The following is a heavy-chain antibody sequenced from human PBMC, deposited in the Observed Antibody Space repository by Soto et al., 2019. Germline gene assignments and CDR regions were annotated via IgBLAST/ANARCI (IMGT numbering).Heavy chain of an antibody. CDR1: GGSISSYY. V-gene: IGHV4-59*01. CDR2: FYYSGST. J-gene: IGHJ4*02. CDR3: ARGTLTSYFDY. Sequence: QVQLQESGPGLVKPSETLSLTCTVSGGSISSYYWSWIRQPPGKGLEWIGYFYYSGSTNYNPSLKSRVTISVDTAKNQFSLKLSSGTAADPAVYYCARGTLTSYFDYWGQGTLVNVSS.